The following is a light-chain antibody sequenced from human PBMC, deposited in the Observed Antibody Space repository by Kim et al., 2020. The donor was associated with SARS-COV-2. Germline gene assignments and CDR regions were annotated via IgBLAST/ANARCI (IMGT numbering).Light chain of an antibody. CDR3: QAWDSSTAV. CDR1: NLGDKY. CDR2: QDS. V-gene: IGLV3-1*01. Sequence: VSPGQTDSITCSGDNLGDKYACWSQQKPGQSPVLVIYQDSKRPSGIPERFSGSNSGNTATLTISGTQAMDEADYYCQAWDSSTAVFGGGTPLTV. J-gene: IGLJ3*02.